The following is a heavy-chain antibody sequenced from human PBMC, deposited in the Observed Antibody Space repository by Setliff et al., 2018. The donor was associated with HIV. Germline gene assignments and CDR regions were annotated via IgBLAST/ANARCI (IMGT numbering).Heavy chain of an antibody. Sequence: SVKVSCKASGGTFRSREVSWVRQAPGQGLEWMGGIVPILNTGNYAPKFQGRVTITADESTTTAYMELSSLRSEDTAVYYCARIPNHSSGFDYWGQGTPVTVSS. CDR2: IVPILNTG. CDR1: GGTFRSRE. J-gene: IGHJ4*02. V-gene: IGHV1-69*13. CDR3: ARIPNHSSGFDY. D-gene: IGHD3-22*01.